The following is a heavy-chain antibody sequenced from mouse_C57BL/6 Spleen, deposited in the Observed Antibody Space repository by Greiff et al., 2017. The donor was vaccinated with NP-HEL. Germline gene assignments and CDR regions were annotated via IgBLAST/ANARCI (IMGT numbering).Heavy chain of an antibody. V-gene: IGHV1-66*01. CDR2: IYPGSGNT. CDR3: ASPYSNFPFAY. Sequence: VQRVESGPELVKPGASVKISCKASGYSFTSYYIHWVKQRPGQGLEWIGWIYPGSGNTKYNEKFKGKATLTADTSSSTAYMQLSSLTSEDSAVYYCASPYSNFPFAYWGQGTLVTVSA. D-gene: IGHD2-5*01. J-gene: IGHJ3*01. CDR1: GYSFTSYY.